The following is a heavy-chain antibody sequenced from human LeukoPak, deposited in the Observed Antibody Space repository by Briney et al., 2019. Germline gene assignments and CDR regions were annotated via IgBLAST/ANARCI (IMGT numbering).Heavy chain of an antibody. V-gene: IGHV3-23*01. CDR3: ADITWTRGQSFDN. Sequence: GGSLRLSCAASGFTFRSYVMSWVRRAPGKGLEWVSVIRGSGDTTYYADSVKGRFTVSRDNSKNTLYLQMNSLRADDTAVYYCADITWTRGQSFDNWGQGTLVTVSA. CDR1: GFTFRSYV. J-gene: IGHJ4*02. CDR2: IRGSGDTT. D-gene: IGHD2-15*01.